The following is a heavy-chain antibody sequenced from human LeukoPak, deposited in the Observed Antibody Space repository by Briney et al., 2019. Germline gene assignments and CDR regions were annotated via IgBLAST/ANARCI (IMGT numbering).Heavy chain of an antibody. D-gene: IGHD6-19*01. CDR3: ARDMRIAVAGTYLLKRMDY. CDR2: INPNSGCT. V-gene: IGHV1-2*06. CDR1: GYTFTGYY. J-gene: IGHJ4*02. Sequence: ASVKVSCKASGYTFTGYYMHWVRQAPGQGLEWMGRINPNSGCTNYAQRVQGRVSMTRNTSNSTAYKELSRLRSDDTAVYYCARDMRIAVAGTYLLKRMDYWGQGTLVTVSS.